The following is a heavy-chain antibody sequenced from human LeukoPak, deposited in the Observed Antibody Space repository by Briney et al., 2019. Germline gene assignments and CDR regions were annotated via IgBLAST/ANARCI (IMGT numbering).Heavy chain of an antibody. Sequence: PSETLSLTCTVSGGPISGYFWTWIRQPAGKGLEWIGRIYSSGSNNYNPSLKSRVTMSLDTSKNHFSLNLTSVTAADTAVYYCAREPTSGREPTSGRPPDYWGQRTLVTVSS. CDR1: GGPISGYF. CDR3: AREPTSGREPTSGRPPDY. J-gene: IGHJ4*02. CDR2: IYSSGSN. D-gene: IGHD5-12*01. V-gene: IGHV4-4*07.